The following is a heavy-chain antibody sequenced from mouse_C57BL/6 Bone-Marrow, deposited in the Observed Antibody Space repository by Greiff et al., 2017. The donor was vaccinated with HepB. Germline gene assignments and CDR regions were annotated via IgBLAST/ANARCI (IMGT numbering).Heavy chain of an antibody. CDR3: ATKLGRGGYFDV. Sequence: VQLKQSGGGLVKPGGSLKLSCAASGFTFSSYAMSWVRQTPEKRLEWVATISDGGSYTHYPDNVKGRFTISRDNAKNNLYLQMSHLKSEDTAMYYCATKLGRGGYFDVWGTGTTVTVSS. CDR2: ISDGGSYT. CDR1: GFTFSSYA. J-gene: IGHJ1*03. D-gene: IGHD4-1*01. V-gene: IGHV5-4*01.